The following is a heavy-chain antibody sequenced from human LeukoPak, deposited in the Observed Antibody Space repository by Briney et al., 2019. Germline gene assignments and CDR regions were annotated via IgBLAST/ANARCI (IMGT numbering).Heavy chain of an antibody. D-gene: IGHD6-19*01. CDR3: AKDQPNWTVAGS. CDR2: IKHDGSEK. Sequence: PGGSLRLSCAASGFTFSGYWMTWVRQAPGKGLEWVANIKHDGSEKYYVDSVKGRFTISRDNAKNSLYLQKNSLRAEDTAVYYCAKDQPNWTVAGSWGQGTLVTVSS. J-gene: IGHJ4*02. V-gene: IGHV3-7*05. CDR1: GFTFSGYW.